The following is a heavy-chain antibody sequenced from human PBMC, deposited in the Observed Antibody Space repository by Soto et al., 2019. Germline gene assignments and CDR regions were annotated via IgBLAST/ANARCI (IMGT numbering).Heavy chain of an antibody. CDR2: VYSGDGT. CDR3: ADTAEMPLRYYDY. CDR1: GFTVSSKF. D-gene: IGHD4-17*01. Sequence: GGSLRLSCAASGFTVSSKFMSWVRQPPGKGLEWVSIVYSGDGTNYADSVKGRFTISRDNSKNTLYLQMNNLRAEDTAVYYCADTAEMPLRYYDYWGRGSLVTVSS. J-gene: IGHJ4*02. V-gene: IGHV3-66*01.